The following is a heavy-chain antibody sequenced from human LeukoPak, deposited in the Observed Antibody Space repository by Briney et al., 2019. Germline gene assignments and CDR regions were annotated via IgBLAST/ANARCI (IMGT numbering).Heavy chain of an antibody. V-gene: IGHV3-30*18. CDR2: ISYDGSNK. CDR3: AKAHPLHHAFDI. CDR1: GFTFSNYA. J-gene: IGHJ3*02. Sequence: GGSLRLSCAASGFTFSNYAMTWVRQAPGKGLEWVAVISYDGSNKYYADSVKGRFTISRDNSKNTLYLQMNSLRAEDTAVYYCAKAHPLHHAFDIWGQGTMVTVSS.